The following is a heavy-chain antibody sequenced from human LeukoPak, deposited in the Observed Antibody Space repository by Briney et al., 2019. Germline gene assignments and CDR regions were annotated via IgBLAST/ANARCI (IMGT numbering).Heavy chain of an antibody. D-gene: IGHD3-10*01. CDR2: IYYSGST. V-gene: IGHV4-59*08. Sequence: SETLSLTCTVSGASISSYYWSWIRQPPGKGLEWIGYIYYSGSTNSNPSLKSRVTISVDTSKNQFSLKLSSVTAADTAVYYCETHSNYYGSWSHLNWFDPWGQGILGTVAS. CDR3: ETHSNYYGSWSHLNWFDP. J-gene: IGHJ5*02. CDR1: GASISSYY.